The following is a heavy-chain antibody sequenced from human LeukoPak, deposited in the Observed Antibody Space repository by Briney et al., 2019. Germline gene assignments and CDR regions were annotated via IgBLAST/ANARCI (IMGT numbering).Heavy chain of an antibody. J-gene: IGHJ4*02. D-gene: IGHD4-17*01. Sequence: SETLSLTCTVSGGSISSSSYSWGWVRRSPGEGLEWIGSIYYSGSTYYNPSLKSRVTISVDTSKTQFSLKMSSVTAADTAVYYCARDVGGDYGDYPDYWGQGTLVTVSS. V-gene: IGHV4-39*02. CDR2: IYYSGST. CDR1: GGSISSSSYS. CDR3: ARDVGGDYGDYPDY.